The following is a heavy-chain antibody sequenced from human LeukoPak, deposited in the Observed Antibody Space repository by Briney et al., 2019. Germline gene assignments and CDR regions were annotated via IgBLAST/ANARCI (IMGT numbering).Heavy chain of an antibody. Sequence: GGSLRLSCAASGFTFSNAWMYWVRQAPGKGLEWVANIKKDGSEKKYVDSVKGRFTISRDNAENSLYLQMNSLRAEDTAVYYCAKRSAESSGYFDYWGQGTLVTVSS. CDR2: IKKDGSEK. CDR3: AKRSAESSGYFDY. CDR1: GFTFSNAW. J-gene: IGHJ4*02. V-gene: IGHV3-7*03. D-gene: IGHD6-19*01.